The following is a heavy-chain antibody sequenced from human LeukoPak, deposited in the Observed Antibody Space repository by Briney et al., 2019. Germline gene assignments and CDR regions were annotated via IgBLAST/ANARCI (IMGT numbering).Heavy chain of an antibody. CDR1: GYSISSGYY. CDR3: ARDRIAVSDPPNWFDP. Sequence: MTSETLSLTCSVSGYSISSGYYWGWIRQPPGKGLEWIGSIYHSGRTYYNPSLKSRVTISLDTSKNQFSLRLSSVTAADTAVYYCARDRIAVSDPPNWFDPWGQGTLVIVSS. V-gene: IGHV4-38-2*02. CDR2: IYHSGRT. D-gene: IGHD6-19*01. J-gene: IGHJ5*02.